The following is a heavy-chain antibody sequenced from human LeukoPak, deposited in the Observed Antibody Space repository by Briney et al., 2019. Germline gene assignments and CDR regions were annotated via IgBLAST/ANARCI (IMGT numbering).Heavy chain of an antibody. D-gene: IGHD1-26*01. CDR3: ARHPAGAIPLDY. CDR2: IYYSGST. CDR1: GGSISSSSYY. J-gene: IGHJ4*02. Sequence: SETLSLTCTVSGGSISSSSYYWGWIRQPPGKGLEWIGSIYYSGSTYYNPSLKSRVTISVDTSKNQFSLKLSSVTAADTAVYYCARHPAGAIPLDYWGQGTLVTVSS. V-gene: IGHV4-39*01.